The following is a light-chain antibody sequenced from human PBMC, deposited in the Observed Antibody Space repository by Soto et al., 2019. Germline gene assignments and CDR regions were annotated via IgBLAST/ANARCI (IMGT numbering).Light chain of an antibody. CDR1: SGSIASNY. CDR2: EHN. V-gene: IGLV6-57*02. CDR3: QSYDSTNWV. J-gene: IGLJ3*02. Sequence: NFMLTQPHSVSESPGKTVAISCTGSSGSIASNYVQWYQQRPGSAPTTVIYEHNQRPSGVPDRFSGSIDISSNSASLTISGLKTEDEAVYYCQSYDSTNWVFGGGTKLTVL.